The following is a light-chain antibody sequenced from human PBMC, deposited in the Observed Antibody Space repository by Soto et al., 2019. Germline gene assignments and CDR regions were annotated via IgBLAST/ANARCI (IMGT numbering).Light chain of an antibody. Sequence: DIQLTQSPSFLSASVGDRVTITCRASQDISNYLAWYQQKPGKAPNFLIYATSTFQSGVPSRFSGSGSGTEFTLTISSLQPEDFATYYCQQVNSYPLTFGGGTKVDIK. CDR3: QQVNSYPLT. J-gene: IGKJ4*01. CDR1: QDISNY. V-gene: IGKV1-9*01. CDR2: ATS.